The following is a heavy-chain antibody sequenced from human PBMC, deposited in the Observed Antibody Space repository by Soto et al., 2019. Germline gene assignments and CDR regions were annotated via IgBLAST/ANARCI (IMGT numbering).Heavy chain of an antibody. CDR3: AKAAYCSTTSCYRNYGMDV. V-gene: IGHV3-23*01. CDR2: IGGTGGST. D-gene: IGHD2-2*01. Sequence: EVQLLESGGGLVQPGGSLRLSCAASGFTFSSYAMIWVRQAPGKGLEWVSAIGGTGGSTYYADSVKGRFTISRDNSKNPLSLQMNSLRAEDTAVYYCAKAAYCSTTSCYRNYGMDVWGPGTTVTVSS. CDR1: GFTFSSYA. J-gene: IGHJ6*02.